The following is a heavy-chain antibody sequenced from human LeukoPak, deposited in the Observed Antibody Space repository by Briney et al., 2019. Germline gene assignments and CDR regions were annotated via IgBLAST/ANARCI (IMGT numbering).Heavy chain of an antibody. J-gene: IGHJ5*02. CDR3: ARDWRINWFDP. D-gene: IGHD2/OR15-2a*01. CDR1: GGSISSSSYY. V-gene: IGHV4-39*07. CDR2: IYYSGST. Sequence: SETLSLTCTVSGGSISSSSYYWGWIRQPPGKGLEWIGSIYYSGSTYYNPSLKSRVTISIDTSKNQFSLKLSSITAADTAVYYCARDWRINWFDPWGQGTLVTVSS.